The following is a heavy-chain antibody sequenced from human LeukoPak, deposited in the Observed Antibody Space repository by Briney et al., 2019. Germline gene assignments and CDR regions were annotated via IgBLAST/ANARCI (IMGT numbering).Heavy chain of an antibody. CDR1: GYNFPSYG. D-gene: IGHD2-15*01. CDR2: INPSGGST. V-gene: IGHV1-46*01. CDR3: ARSTSGVGVDY. J-gene: IGHJ4*02. Sequence: ASVKVSCKASGYNFPSYGISWVRQAPGQGLEWMGIINPSGGSTSYAQKFQGRVTTTRDTSTSTVYMELSSLRSEDTAVYYCARSTSGVGVDYWGQGTLVTVSS.